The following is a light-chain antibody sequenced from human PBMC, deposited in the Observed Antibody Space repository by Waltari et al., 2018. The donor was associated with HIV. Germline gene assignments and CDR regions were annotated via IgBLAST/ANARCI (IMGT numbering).Light chain of an antibody. J-gene: IGLJ2*01. CDR1: ILRSSC. V-gene: IGLV3-19*01. Sequence: SSELTQDPAVSVALGQTVRITCQGDILRSSCASWYQQKPGQAPVLVIYGKNNRPSGIPDRFSGSSSGNTASLTITGAQAEDEADYYCNSRDSSGNHVVFGGGTKLTVL. CDR2: GKN. CDR3: NSRDSSGNHVV.